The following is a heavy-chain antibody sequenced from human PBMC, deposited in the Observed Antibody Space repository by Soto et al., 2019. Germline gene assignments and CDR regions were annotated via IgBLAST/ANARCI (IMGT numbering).Heavy chain of an antibody. CDR3: ALGTEYGGNFDY. CDR2: MNPNSGNT. CDR1: GYTFTSYD. D-gene: IGHD4-17*01. Sequence: QVQLVQSGAEVKKPGASVKVSCKASGYTFTSYDINWVRQATGQGLESMGWMNPNSGNTAYAQKFQGRVTMTRTTSITTAYMELSSLRSENTAVYYFALGTEYGGNFDYWCQGTLVTVSS. J-gene: IGHJ4*02. V-gene: IGHV1-8*01.